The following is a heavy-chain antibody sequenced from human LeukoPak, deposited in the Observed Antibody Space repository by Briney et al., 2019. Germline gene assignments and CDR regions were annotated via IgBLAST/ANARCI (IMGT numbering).Heavy chain of an antibody. V-gene: IGHV3-23*01. CDR2: ISGSGGST. J-gene: IGHJ4*02. Sequence: PGGSLRLSCAASGFTFSSYAMSWVRQAPGKGLEWVSAISGSGGSTYYADSVKGRFTISRDNSKNTLYLQMNSLRAEDTAVYYCAKDINDRSPYYDSSGYYNYWGQGTLVTVSS. D-gene: IGHD3-22*01. CDR3: AKDINDRSPYYDSSGYYNY. CDR1: GFTFSSYA.